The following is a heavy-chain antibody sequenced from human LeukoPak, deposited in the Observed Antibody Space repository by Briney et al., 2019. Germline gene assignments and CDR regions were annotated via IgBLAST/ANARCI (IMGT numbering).Heavy chain of an antibody. D-gene: IGHD3-10*01. CDR3: ARGGPITMVRGVIDWFDP. CDR2: IYYSGST. Sequence: NTSQTLSLTCTVSGGSISSGDYYWSWIRQPPGKGLEWIGYIYYSGSTYYNPSLKSRVTISVDTSKNQFSLKLSSVTAADTAVYYCARGGPITMVRGVIDWFDPWGQGTLVTVSS. V-gene: IGHV4-30-4*01. J-gene: IGHJ5*02. CDR1: GGSISSGDYY.